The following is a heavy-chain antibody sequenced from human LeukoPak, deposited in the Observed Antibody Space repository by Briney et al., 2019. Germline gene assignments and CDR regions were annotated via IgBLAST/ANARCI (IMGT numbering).Heavy chain of an antibody. Sequence: GGSLRLSWAASGFTFSSYWMSWVRQAPGKGLEWVANIKQDGSEKYYVDSVKGRFPISRDNAKNSLYLQMNSLRAEDTAVYYCARETYYYDSSGYLRVPVSWGQGTMVTVSS. D-gene: IGHD3-22*01. CDR2: IKQDGSEK. CDR1: GFTFSSYW. J-gene: IGHJ3*01. CDR3: ARETYYYDSSGYLRVPVS. V-gene: IGHV3-7*01.